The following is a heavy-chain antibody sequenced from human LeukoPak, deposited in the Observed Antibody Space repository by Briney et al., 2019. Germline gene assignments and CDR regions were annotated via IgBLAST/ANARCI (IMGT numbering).Heavy chain of an antibody. CDR2: RRTKGDSYAT. J-gene: IGHJ4*02. V-gene: IGHV3-72*01. D-gene: IGHD3-10*01. CDR1: RFTFSEYY. Sequence: GGSLRLSCAASRFTFSEYYMDWVRQAPGKGLEWLGLRRTKGDSYATEYAASVKGRFSISSDESKNSVYLQMNSLKTEDTAVYYCTTGITMVRGVIHLIDYWGQGTLVTVSS. CDR3: TTGITMVRGVIHLIDY.